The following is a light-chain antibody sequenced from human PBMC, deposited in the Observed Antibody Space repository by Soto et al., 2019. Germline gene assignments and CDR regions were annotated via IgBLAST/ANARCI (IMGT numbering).Light chain of an antibody. V-gene: IGLV1-44*01. Sequence: QSALIQPPSASGTPGQRVTISCSGSSSNIGSNAVNWYQQLPGTAPKLLIYSDNQRPSGAPDRFSGSKSGISASLAISGLQSEDEADYYCTAWDDTMNGPVFGGGTKLTVL. CDR1: SSNIGSNA. CDR2: SDN. J-gene: IGLJ3*02. CDR3: TAWDDTMNGPV.